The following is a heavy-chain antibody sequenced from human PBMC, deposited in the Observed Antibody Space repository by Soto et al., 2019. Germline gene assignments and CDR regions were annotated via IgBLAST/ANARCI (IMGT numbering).Heavy chain of an antibody. CDR3: ARATGSNHPIDY. V-gene: IGHV3-74*01. J-gene: IGHJ4*02. D-gene: IGHD2-2*01. CDR2: ISTDGSST. Sequence: EVQLVESGGGLVQPGGSLRVSCAATGFTFSTYWMHWVRQGPGKGLVWVSRISTDGSSTTYADSVKGRFTISRDNAKNTLYLLMNSLSAEDTAVYYCARATGSNHPIDYWGQGTLVTVSS. CDR1: GFTFSTYW.